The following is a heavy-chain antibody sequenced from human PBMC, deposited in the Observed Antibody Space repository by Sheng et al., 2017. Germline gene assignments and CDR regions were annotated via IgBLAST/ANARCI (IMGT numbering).Heavy chain of an antibody. CDR2: IWYDGSDK. CDR3: ARGGCDYYYYMNV. Sequence: VRLVDSGGGLVQPGRSLRLSCAASGFTFSTYGMHWVRQAPGKGLEWVAVIWYDGSDKYYADSVKGRFTISRDNSKNTLYLQMNSLRAEDTAVYYCARGGCDYYYYMNVWGQGTTVTVSS. CDR1: GFTFSTYG. J-gene: IGHJ6*03. V-gene: IGHV3-33*01. D-gene: IGHD2-8*01.